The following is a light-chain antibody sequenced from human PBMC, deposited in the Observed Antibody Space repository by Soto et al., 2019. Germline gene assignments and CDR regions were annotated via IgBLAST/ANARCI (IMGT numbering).Light chain of an antibody. CDR1: ESLSSAY. CDR2: GAS. J-gene: IGKJ1*01. CDR3: QQYGSSHPKT. Sequence: EILLTQSPGTLSWSPGERATLSCGASESLSSAYLAWYQQKPCQAPRLLLYGASTRATGIPDRFSGSGSGTEFTLTISRLEPEDLAVYYCQQYGSSHPKTFGHGTKVDIK. V-gene: IGKV3-20*01.